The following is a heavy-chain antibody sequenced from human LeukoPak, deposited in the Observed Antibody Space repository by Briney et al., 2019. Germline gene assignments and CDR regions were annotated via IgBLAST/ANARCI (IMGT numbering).Heavy chain of an antibody. D-gene: IGHD3-22*01. CDR1: GGSISSGGYS. CDR3: ARVTGYMIEDYFDY. CDR2: IYYSGST. J-gene: IGHJ4*02. Sequence: SETLSLTYAVSGGSISSGGYSWSWIRQPPGKGLEWIGYIYYSGSTYYNPSLKSRVTISVDTSKNQLSLKLSSVTAADTAVYYCARVTGYMIEDYFDYWGQGTLVTVSS. V-gene: IGHV4-30-4*07.